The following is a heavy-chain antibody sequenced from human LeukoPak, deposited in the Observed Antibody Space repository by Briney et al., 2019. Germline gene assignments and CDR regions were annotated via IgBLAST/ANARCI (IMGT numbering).Heavy chain of an antibody. CDR3: TTDENYYDSSGYYYVDY. J-gene: IGHJ4*02. D-gene: IGHD3-22*01. V-gene: IGHV3-15*07. CDR2: IRSKADGGTP. Sequence: GGSLRLSCAASGFSFSDAWMNWVRQAPGKGLEWVGHIRSKADGGTPDYIAPVKGRFTISRDDSKNTLYLQMNSLKTEDTAVYYCTTDENYYDSSGYYYVDYWGQGTLVTVSS. CDR1: GFSFSDAW.